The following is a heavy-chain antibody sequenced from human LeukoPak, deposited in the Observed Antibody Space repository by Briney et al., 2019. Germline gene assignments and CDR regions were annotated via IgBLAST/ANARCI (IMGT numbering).Heavy chain of an antibody. V-gene: IGHV5-51*01. CDR3: ARTEGRGVIRYHYYGMDV. D-gene: IGHD3-10*01. CDR2: IYPGDSDT. J-gene: IGHJ6*02. CDR1: GYSFTSYW. Sequence: GESLKISCKGSGYSFTSYWIGWVRQMPGKGLGWMGIIYPGDSDTRYSPSFQGQVTISADKSISTAYLQWSSLKASDTAMYYCARTEGRGVIRYHYYGMDVWGQGTTVTVSS.